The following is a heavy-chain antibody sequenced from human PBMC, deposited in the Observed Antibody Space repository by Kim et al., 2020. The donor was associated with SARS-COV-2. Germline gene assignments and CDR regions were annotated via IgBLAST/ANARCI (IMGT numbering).Heavy chain of an antibody. Sequence: GGSLRLSCAASGFTFSSSGMSWVRQAPGKGLEWVANIKQDGSEKYYVDSVKGRFTITRDNAKNSLYLQMNILRAEDTAVYYCARAQHFDYWCQGSLVTVS. D-gene: IGHD2-2*01. CDR2: IKQDGSEK. V-gene: IGHV3-7*03. J-gene: IGHJ4*02. CDR3: ARAQHFDY. CDR1: GFTFSSSG.